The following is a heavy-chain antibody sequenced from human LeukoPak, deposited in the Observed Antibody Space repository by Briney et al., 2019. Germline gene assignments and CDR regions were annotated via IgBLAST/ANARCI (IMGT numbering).Heavy chain of an antibody. CDR3: ARVSLGMVRGVMYYFDY. V-gene: IGHV4-59*01. CDR1: GGSISSYY. Sequence: PSETLSLTRTVSGGSISSYYWSWIRQPPGKGLEWIGYIYYSGSTNYNPSLKSRVTISVDTSKNQFSLKLSSVTAADTAVYYCARVSLGMVRGVMYYFDYWGQGTLVTVSS. CDR2: IYYSGST. D-gene: IGHD3-10*01. J-gene: IGHJ4*02.